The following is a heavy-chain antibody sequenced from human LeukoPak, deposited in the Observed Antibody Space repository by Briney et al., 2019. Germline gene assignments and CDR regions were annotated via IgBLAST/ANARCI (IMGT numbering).Heavy chain of an antibody. V-gene: IGHV3-48*02. Sequence: PGGSLRLSCTASGFTFSTYSMNWVRQAPGRGLEWVSYISSGSSTIYYADSVKGRFTISRDNAKNSLYLQMNSLRDEDTAVYYCARDPNRDFWSGYSYNWFDPWGQGTPVTVSS. D-gene: IGHD3-3*01. CDR3: ARDPNRDFWSGYSYNWFDP. CDR1: GFTFSTYS. J-gene: IGHJ5*02. CDR2: ISSGSSTI.